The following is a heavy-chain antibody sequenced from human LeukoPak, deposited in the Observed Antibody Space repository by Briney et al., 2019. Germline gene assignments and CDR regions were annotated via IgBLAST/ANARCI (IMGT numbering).Heavy chain of an antibody. CDR3: ARHFLVGAEDAFDI. D-gene: IGHD3-16*02. Sequence: SETLSLTCTVSGGSISSYYWSWIRQPPGKGLEWIGYIYYSGSTKYNPSLKSRVTISVDTSKNQFSLKLSSVTAADTAVYYCARHFLVGAEDAFDIWGQGTMVTVSS. CDR2: IYYSGST. CDR1: GGSISSYY. V-gene: IGHV4-59*08. J-gene: IGHJ3*02.